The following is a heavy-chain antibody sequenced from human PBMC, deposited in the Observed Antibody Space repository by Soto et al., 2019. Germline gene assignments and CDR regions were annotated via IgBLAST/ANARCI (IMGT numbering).Heavy chain of an antibody. CDR1: GYTFDNYA. Sequence: QVQLVQSGAQVKKPGASVKVSCKASGYTFDNYALHWVRQAPGRRLEWMGWIQAGNGYTKYSQSFQGRVTITRDTSASTVHMDLSSLRSEDTAVYYCAGVQYSGYDFKLAFDIWGQGTMVTVSS. CDR3: AGVQYSGYDFKLAFDI. CDR2: IQAGNGYT. J-gene: IGHJ3*02. V-gene: IGHV1-3*01. D-gene: IGHD5-12*01.